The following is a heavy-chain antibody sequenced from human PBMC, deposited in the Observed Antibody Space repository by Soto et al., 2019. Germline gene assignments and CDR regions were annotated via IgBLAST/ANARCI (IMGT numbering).Heavy chain of an antibody. CDR3: ASWSITGYYDSSGYFDY. CDR1: GGTFSSYA. Sequence: QVQLVQSGAEVKKPGSSVKVSCKASGGTFSSYAISWVRQAPGQGLEWMGGIIPIFGTANYAQKFQGRVTITAVKSTSTAYMELSSLRSEDTAVYYCASWSITGYYDSSGYFDYWGQGTLVTVSS. CDR2: IIPIFGTA. J-gene: IGHJ4*02. V-gene: IGHV1-69*06. D-gene: IGHD3-22*01.